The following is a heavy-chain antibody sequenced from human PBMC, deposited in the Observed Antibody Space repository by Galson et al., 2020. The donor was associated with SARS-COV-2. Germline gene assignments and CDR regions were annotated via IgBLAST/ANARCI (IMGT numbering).Heavy chain of an antibody. D-gene: IGHD3-3*01. CDR2: IIPIFGTA. J-gene: IGHJ3*02. V-gene: IGHV1-69*05. CDR1: GGTFSSYA. CDR3: ARVSYDFWSGYYAYRAFDI. Sequence: ASVKVSCKASGGTFSSYAISWVRQAPGQGLEWMGGIIPIFGTANYAQKFQGRVTITTDESTSTAYMELSSLRSEDMAVYYCARVSYDFWSGYYAYRAFDIWGQGTMVTVSS.